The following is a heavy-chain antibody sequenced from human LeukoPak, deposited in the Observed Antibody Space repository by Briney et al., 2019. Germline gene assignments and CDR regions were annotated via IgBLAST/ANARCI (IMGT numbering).Heavy chain of an antibody. J-gene: IGHJ3*02. V-gene: IGHV1-58*02. D-gene: IGHD1-26*01. CDR1: GFTFTSSA. CDR2: IVVGSGNT. Sequence: ASVKVSCKASGFTFTSSAMQWVRQARGQRLEWIGWIVVGSGNTNYAQKFQERVTITRDMSTSTAYMELSSLRSEDTAVYYCAAALSGSYSAFDIWGQGTMVTVSS. CDR3: AAALSGSYSAFDI.